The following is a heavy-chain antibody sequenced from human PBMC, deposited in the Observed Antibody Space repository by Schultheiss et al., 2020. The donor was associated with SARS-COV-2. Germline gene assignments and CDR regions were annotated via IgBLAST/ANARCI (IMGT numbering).Heavy chain of an antibody. V-gene: IGHV4-39*07. J-gene: IGHJ6*03. D-gene: IGHD1-26*01. CDR1: GGSISSSSYY. Sequence: SETLSLTCTVSGGSISSSSYYWGWIRQPPGKGLEWIGSIYYSGSTYYNPSLKSRVTISVDTSKNQFSLKLSSVTAADTAVYYCARDSGSYTFYYYYYMDVWGKGTTVTVSS. CDR2: IYYSGST. CDR3: ARDSGSYTFYYYYYMDV.